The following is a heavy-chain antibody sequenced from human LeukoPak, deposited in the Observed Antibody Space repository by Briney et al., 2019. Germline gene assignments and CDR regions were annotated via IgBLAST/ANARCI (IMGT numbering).Heavy chain of an antibody. D-gene: IGHD3-3*01. Sequence: SQTLSLTCTVSGGSISSYYWSWIRQPPGKGLEWIGYIYYSGSTNYNPSLKSRVTISVDTSKNQFSLKLSSVTAADTAVYYCARVFLEWSDPNWFDPWGQGTLVTVSS. CDR1: GGSISSYY. CDR3: ARVFLEWSDPNWFDP. J-gene: IGHJ5*02. CDR2: IYYSGST. V-gene: IGHV4-59*01.